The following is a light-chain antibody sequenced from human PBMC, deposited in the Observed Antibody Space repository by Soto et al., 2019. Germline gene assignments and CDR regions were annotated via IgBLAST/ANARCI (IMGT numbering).Light chain of an antibody. CDR3: QQTHSVPLT. CDR2: AAS. V-gene: IGKV1-39*01. J-gene: IGKJ5*01. Sequence: DIPMTQSPSSLSASVGDRVTITCRASETISRSLDWFQHKPGKAPKLLIYAASILQNEVPSRFSGSGSGTNFTLSITSLQFEDFATYYCQQTHSVPLTFGQGTRLEI. CDR1: ETISRS.